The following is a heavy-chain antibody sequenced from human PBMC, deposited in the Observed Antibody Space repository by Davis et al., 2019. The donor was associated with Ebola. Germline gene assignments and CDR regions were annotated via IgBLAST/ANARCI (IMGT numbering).Heavy chain of an antibody. Sequence: GGSLRLSCTGSGFVFDDHAIHWVRQAPGKGLEWVAGINWNSAFIVYVDSVKGRFTISRDNAKNSVYLQMNSLRAEDTAVYYCARDQSSSSWYVYWGQGTLVTVSS. V-gene: IGHV3-9*01. CDR1: GFVFDDHA. CDR2: INWNSAFI. D-gene: IGHD6-13*01. CDR3: ARDQSSSSWYVY. J-gene: IGHJ4*02.